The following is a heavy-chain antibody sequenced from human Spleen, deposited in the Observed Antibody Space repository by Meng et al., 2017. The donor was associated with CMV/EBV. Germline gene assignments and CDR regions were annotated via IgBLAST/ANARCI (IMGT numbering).Heavy chain of an antibody. CDR2: ISYDGSNK. J-gene: IGHJ4*02. D-gene: IGHD6-19*01. CDR3: ARDLGIAVANY. CDR1: GFTFSSYA. V-gene: IGHV3-30-3*01. Sequence: GESLKISCAASGFTFSSYAMHWVRQAPGKGLEWVAVISYDGSNKYYADSVKGRFTISRDNSKNTLYLQMNSLRAEDTAVYYCARDLGIAVANYWGQGTLVTVS.